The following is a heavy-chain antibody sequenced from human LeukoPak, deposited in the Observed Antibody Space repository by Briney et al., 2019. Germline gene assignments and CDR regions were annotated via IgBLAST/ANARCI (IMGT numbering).Heavy chain of an antibody. CDR2: ISYDGSDK. V-gene: IGHV3-30*04. Sequence: GGSLRLSCAASGFTFSSYSMHWVRQAPGKGLEWVAVISYDGSDKYYADSVKGRFTISRDNSKNTVYLQMNSLSAEDTAVYYCARDMYYHDSSGYFDCWGHGTLVTVSS. CDR1: GFTFSSYS. J-gene: IGHJ4*01. D-gene: IGHD3-22*01. CDR3: ARDMYYHDSSGYFDC.